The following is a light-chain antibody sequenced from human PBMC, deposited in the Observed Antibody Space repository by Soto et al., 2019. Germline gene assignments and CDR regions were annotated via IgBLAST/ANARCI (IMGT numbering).Light chain of an antibody. J-gene: IGLJ2*01. CDR2: DDC. Sequence: SYELTQPPSVSVAPGQTARITCGGNNIGSKSVHWYQQKPGQAPVLVVYDDCARPSGIPERFSGSNSGNTATLTIIRVEAGDEADYYCQVWDSSSDEVFGGGTKVTVL. CDR1: NIGSKS. CDR3: QVWDSSSDEV. V-gene: IGLV3-21*02.